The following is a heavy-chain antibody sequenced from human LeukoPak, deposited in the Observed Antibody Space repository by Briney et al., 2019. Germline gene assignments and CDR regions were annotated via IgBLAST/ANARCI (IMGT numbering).Heavy chain of an antibody. V-gene: IGHV4-59*01. Sequence: SETLSLTCTVSGGSISSYYWSWIRQPPGKELEWIGYIYYSGSTNYNPSLKSRVTISVDTSKNQFSLKLSSVTAADTAVYYCARVRAYCSSTSCPSWFDPWGQGTLVTVSS. CDR3: ARVRAYCSSTSCPSWFDP. J-gene: IGHJ5*02. D-gene: IGHD2-2*01. CDR1: GGSISSYY. CDR2: IYYSGST.